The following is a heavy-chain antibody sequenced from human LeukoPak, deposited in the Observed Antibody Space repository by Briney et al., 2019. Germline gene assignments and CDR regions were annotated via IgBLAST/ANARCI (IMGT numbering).Heavy chain of an antibody. Sequence: PGGSLRLSCAASGFTFSSYAMSWVRQAPGKGLEWVSAISGSGGSTYYADSVKGRFTISRDNSKNTLYLQMNSLRAEDTAVYYCATAQLYYYDSSGLGPFDYWGQGTLVTVSS. D-gene: IGHD3-22*01. CDR1: GFTFSSYA. CDR2: ISGSGGST. CDR3: ATAQLYYYDSSGLGPFDY. J-gene: IGHJ4*02. V-gene: IGHV3-23*01.